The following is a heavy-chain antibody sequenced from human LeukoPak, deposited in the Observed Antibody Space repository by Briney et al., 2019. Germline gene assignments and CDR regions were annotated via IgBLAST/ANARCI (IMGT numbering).Heavy chain of an antibody. CDR2: IYYSGST. CDR1: GGSISSGGYY. D-gene: IGHD3-22*01. CDR3: ARVDMGGTYDSSGYYLDY. J-gene: IGHJ4*02. Sequence: PSETLSLTCTVSGGSISSGGYYWSWIRQHPGKGLEWIGYIYYSGSTYYNPSLKSRVTISVDTSKNQFSLKLSSVTAADTAVDYCARVDMGGTYDSSGYYLDYWGQGTLVTVSS. V-gene: IGHV4-31*03.